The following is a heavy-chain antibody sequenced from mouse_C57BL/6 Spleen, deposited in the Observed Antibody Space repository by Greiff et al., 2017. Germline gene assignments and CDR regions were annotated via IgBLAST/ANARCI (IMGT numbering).Heavy chain of an antibody. Sequence: QVQLKQPGAELVKPGASVKLSCKASGYTFTSYWMQWVKQRPGQGLEWIGEIDPSDSYTNYNQKFKGKATLTVDTSSSTAYMQLSSLTSEDSAVYYCANDYWGQGTTLTVSS. CDR3: ANDY. CDR2: IDPSDSYT. V-gene: IGHV1-50*01. CDR1: GYTFTSYW. J-gene: IGHJ2*01.